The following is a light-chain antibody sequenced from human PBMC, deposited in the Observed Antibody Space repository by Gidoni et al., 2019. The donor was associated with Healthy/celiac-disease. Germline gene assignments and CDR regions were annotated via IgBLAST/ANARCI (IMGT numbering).Light chain of an antibody. CDR1: QSVSSSY. Sequence: EIVLTQSPGTLSLSPGDRATLSGRASQSVSSSYLAWYQQKPGQAPRLLIYGASSRATGMPDRFSGSGSGTDFTLTISRLEPEDFAVYYCQQYGSSPWTFGQGTKVEIK. V-gene: IGKV3-20*01. CDR2: GAS. CDR3: QQYGSSPWT. J-gene: IGKJ1*01.